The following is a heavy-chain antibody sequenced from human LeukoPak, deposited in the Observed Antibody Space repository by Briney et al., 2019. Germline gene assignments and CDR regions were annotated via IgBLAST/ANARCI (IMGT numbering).Heavy chain of an antibody. D-gene: IGHD4-17*01. V-gene: IGHV3-11*04. Sequence: GGSLRLSCAASGFTFSDYYMSWFRQAPGKGLEWLSHISGSGRTIHYADSVKGRLTVSRDTAKNSLYLQINALRAEDTAVYYCAKDLTGTYAFDFWGQGTMVTVSS. CDR1: GFTFSDYY. J-gene: IGHJ3*01. CDR3: AKDLTGTYAFDF. CDR2: ISGSGRTI.